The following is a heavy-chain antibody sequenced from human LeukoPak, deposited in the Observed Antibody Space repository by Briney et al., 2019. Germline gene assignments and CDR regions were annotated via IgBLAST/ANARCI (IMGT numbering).Heavy chain of an antibody. CDR1: GFTISSYD. CDR2: IYTSGTT. Sequence: PGGSLRLSCAASGFTISSYDMTWVRQAPGKGLEWVSVIYTSGTTSYTDSVRGRFTISRDGSTNTVYFQMNSLRDEDTAVYYCARNGGGLGLWGQGTLVTVSS. J-gene: IGHJ4*02. D-gene: IGHD2-8*01. CDR3: ARNGGGLGL. V-gene: IGHV3-66*01.